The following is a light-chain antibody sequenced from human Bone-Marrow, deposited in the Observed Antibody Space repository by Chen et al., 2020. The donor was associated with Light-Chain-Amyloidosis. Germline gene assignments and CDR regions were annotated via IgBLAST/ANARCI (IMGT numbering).Light chain of an antibody. J-gene: IGLJ1*01. Sequence: QSALTQPASVSGSPGQSITISCTGTSGDVGTYNYVSWYQQNPGKAPKVMIYAVSNRPSGVSNRFAGSKSGNTASLTISGRQAEDEADYYCSSFTSSSSYVFGPGTKVTVL. CDR3: SSFTSSSSYV. V-gene: IGLV2-14*01. CDR2: AVS. CDR1: SGDVGTYNY.